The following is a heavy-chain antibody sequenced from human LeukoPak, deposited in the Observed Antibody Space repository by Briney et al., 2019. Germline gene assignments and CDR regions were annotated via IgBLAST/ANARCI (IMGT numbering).Heavy chain of an antibody. J-gene: IGHJ4*02. CDR3: GKVQSPGSFDY. CDR2: ISSGSHYI. V-gene: IGHV3-21*01. CDR1: GFTFSSNS. Sequence: PGGSLRLSCAASGFTFSSNSMNWVRQAPGKGLEWVSSISSGSHYIYYADSVKGRFTISRDNAKNSLYLQMNSLRAEDTAVYYCGKVQSPGSFDYWGQGTLVTVSS. D-gene: IGHD7-27*01.